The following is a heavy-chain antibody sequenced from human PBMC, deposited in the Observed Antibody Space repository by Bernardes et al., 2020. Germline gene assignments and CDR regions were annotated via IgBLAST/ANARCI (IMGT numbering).Heavy chain of an antibody. CDR2: ISSSSSIK. J-gene: IGHJ6*02. CDR3: ARGYSYGGDGMDV. Sequence: GGSLRLSCEASGFSFSSYSMNWVRQAPGKGLEWVAYISSSSSIKYYADSVRGRFTISRDNAKNSLYLQMNSLRVEDMAVYYCARGYSYGGDGMDVWGQGTTVTVSS. CDR1: GFSFSSYS. V-gene: IGHV3-48*01. D-gene: IGHD5-18*01.